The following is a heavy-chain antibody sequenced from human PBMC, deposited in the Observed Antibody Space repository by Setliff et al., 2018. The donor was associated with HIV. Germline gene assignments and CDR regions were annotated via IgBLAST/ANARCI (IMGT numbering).Heavy chain of an antibody. CDR2: MNPNTGDA. V-gene: IGHV1-8*01. J-gene: IGHJ4*02. CDR3: AADNYNCNSFDS. D-gene: IGHD3-3*01. CDR1: GYTLTSYD. Sequence: ASVKVSCKASGYTLTSYDINWVRQATGQGLEWMGWMNPNTGDAVYAQKFQGRVTMTRNTSISTAYMELSSLRSEDTAVYYCAADNYNCNSFDSWGQGSLVTVSS.